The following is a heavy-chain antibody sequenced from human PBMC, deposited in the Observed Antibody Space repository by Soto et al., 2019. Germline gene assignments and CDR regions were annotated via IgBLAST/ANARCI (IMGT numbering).Heavy chain of an antibody. CDR2: ISGSGDST. Sequence: EVQLLESGGGLVQPGGSLRLSCAASGFTFSSYAMNWVRQAPGKGLEWVSVISGSGDSTYYADSVKGRFTISRDNSKNTLYLQMNSLRAEDTAVYYCARCSSGWYFDYWGQGTLVTVSS. V-gene: IGHV3-23*01. D-gene: IGHD6-19*01. J-gene: IGHJ4*02. CDR1: GFTFSSYA. CDR3: ARCSSGWYFDY.